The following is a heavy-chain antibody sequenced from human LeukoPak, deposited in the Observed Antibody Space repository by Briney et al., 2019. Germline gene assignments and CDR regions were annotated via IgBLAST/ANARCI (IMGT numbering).Heavy chain of an antibody. D-gene: IGHD6-6*01. J-gene: IGHJ4*02. V-gene: IGHV4-38-2*01. CDR3: ARYGYSSSAGDY. Sequence: PLETLSLTCAVSGYSISSGYYWGWIRQPPGKGLEWIGNIYHSGSTYYNPSLKSRVTISVDTSKNQFSLKLNSVTAADTAVYYCARYGYSSSAGDYWGQGTLVTVSS. CDR1: GYSISSGYY. CDR2: IYHSGST.